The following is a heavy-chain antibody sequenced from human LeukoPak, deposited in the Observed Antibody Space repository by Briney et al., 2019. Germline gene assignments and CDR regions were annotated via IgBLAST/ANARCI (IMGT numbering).Heavy chain of an antibody. CDR2: ISAYNGNT. V-gene: IGHV1-18*01. Sequence: ASVKVSCKASGYTFTSYGISWVRQAPGQGLGWMGRISAYNGNTNYAQKLQGRVTMTTDTSTSTAYMELRSLRSDDTAVYYCAREVPYDTSVYYQPFDYWGQGTLVTVSS. CDR1: GYTFTSYG. D-gene: IGHD3-22*01. CDR3: AREVPYDTSVYYQPFDY. J-gene: IGHJ4*02.